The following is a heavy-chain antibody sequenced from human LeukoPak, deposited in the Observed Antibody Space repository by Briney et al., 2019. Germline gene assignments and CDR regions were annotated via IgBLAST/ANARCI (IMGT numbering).Heavy chain of an antibody. CDR2: ISDSGGST. CDR3: VKGSFGYYYYNHMDV. J-gene: IGHJ6*03. CDR1: GFTFSNYA. Sequence: PGGSLRLSCAASGFTFSNYAMSWVRQAPGKGLEWVSSISDSGGSTYYADSVKGRFTISRDDSKNTLYLQMKSLRAGDTAVFYCVKGSFGYYYYNHMDVWGKGTTVTVSS. D-gene: IGHD1-26*01. V-gene: IGHV3-23*01.